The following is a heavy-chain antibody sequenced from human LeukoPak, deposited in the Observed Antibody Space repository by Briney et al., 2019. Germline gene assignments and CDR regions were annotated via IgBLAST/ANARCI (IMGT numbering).Heavy chain of an antibody. CDR3: ARDQGSLTRSWYTGY. J-gene: IGHJ4*02. V-gene: IGHV1-2*05. CDR1: GYTFTGYH. CDR2: INPYSGDT. Sequence: ASVKVSCKASGYTFTGYHIHWVRQAPGQGLEWRGRINPYSGDTNFAQKFQGRVTMTRDTSITTAYMDLSSLTPDDTDVYFCARDQGSLTRSWYTGYWGQGTQVTVSS. D-gene: IGHD6-13*01.